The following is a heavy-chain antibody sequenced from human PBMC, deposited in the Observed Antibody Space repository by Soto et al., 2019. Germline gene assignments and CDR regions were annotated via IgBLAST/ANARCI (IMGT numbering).Heavy chain of an antibody. J-gene: IGHJ5*01. CDR2: INSDGSHT. V-gene: IGHV3-74*01. Sequence: EVQLVESGGGLVQPGGSLRLSCAASGFTFFAYWIHWVRQVPGKGLVWVSRINSDGSHTSYADSVRGRFTISRDNSKNTVYLQMNSLKAEDTAVYYWAKEGDYGGYAGENWSDSWGQGSLVTVSS. CDR3: AKEGDYGGYAGENWSDS. D-gene: IGHD4-17*01. CDR1: GFTFFAYW.